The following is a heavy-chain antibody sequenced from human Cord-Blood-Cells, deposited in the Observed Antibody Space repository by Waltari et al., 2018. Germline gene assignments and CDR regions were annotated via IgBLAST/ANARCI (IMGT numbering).Heavy chain of an antibody. CDR3: ARELNYASGCYDAFDS. CDR2: LNSEGGRQ. D-gene: IGHD3-16*01. V-gene: IGHV3-74*01. Sequence: EVQLVESGGGLVQPGGSLRLSCAASGFTFSRYRIDRVRQAPGKGVVLGSLLNSEGGRQTYGGSVEGRFTISSDSATTTLYLQMISRRAEDTAVYSCARELNYASGCYDAFDSWGQGIMVTVSS. J-gene: IGHJ3*02. CDR1: GFTFSRYR.